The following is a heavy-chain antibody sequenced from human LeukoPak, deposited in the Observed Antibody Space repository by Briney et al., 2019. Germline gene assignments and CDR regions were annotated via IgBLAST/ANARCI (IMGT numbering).Heavy chain of an antibody. Sequence: PGGSLRLSCAASGFTFSSYAMNWVRQAPGKGLEWISYISDNGVTIYYADSVKGRFTISRDNAKNSLYLQMNSLSAEDTAVYYCAGELGYCSGGDYWGQGTLVTVSS. CDR3: AGELGYCSGGDY. D-gene: IGHD2-15*01. V-gene: IGHV3-48*03. CDR2: ISDNGVTI. J-gene: IGHJ4*02. CDR1: GFTFSSYA.